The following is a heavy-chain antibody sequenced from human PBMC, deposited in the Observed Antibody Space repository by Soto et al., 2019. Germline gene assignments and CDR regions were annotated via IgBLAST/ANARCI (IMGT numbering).Heavy chain of an antibody. V-gene: IGHV3-30*18. CDR2: ISYDGSNK. CDR3: AKVHYYGSGSYYNPYYYYGMDV. J-gene: IGHJ6*02. CDR1: GFTFSSYG. D-gene: IGHD3-10*01. Sequence: GGSLRLSCAASGFTFSSYGMHWVRQAPGKGLEWVAVISYDGSNKYYADSVKGRFTISRDNSKNTLYLQMNSLRAEDTAVYYCAKVHYYGSGSYYNPYYYYGMDVRGQGTTVTVSS.